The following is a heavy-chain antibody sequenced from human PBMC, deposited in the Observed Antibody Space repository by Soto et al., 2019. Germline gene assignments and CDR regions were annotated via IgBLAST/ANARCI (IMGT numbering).Heavy chain of an antibody. V-gene: IGHV4-39*01. J-gene: IGHJ4*02. Sequence: QLQLQESGPGLVKPSETLSLTCTVSGGSISSSSYYWGWIRQPPGKGLEWIGSIYYSGSTYYNPSLKSRVTISVDTSKNQFSLKLSSVTAADTAVYYCARLSGSGSYWFDYLGQGTLVTVSS. CDR3: ARLSGSGSYWFDY. CDR2: IYYSGST. D-gene: IGHD3-10*01. CDR1: GGSISSSSYY.